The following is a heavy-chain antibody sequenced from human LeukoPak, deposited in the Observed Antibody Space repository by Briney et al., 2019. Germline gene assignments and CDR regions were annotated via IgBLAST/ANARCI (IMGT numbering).Heavy chain of an antibody. J-gene: IGHJ5*02. CDR2: INHSGST. D-gene: IGHD6-13*01. Sequence: SETLSLTCAVYGGSFNGYYWSWIRQPPGKGLEWIGEINHSGSTNYNPSLKSRVTISVDTSKNQFSLKLSSVTAADTAVYYCARGYSSSWLLNWFDPWGQGSLVTVSS. CDR3: ARGYSSSWLLNWFDP. V-gene: IGHV4-34*01. CDR1: GGSFNGYY.